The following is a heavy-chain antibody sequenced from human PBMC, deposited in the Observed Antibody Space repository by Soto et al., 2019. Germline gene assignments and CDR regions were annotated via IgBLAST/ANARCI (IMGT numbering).Heavy chain of an antibody. CDR1: GFSLSTGGMC. CDR3: ARISPLGIAVTGNDAVES. V-gene: IGHV2-70*11. J-gene: IGHJ3*02. D-gene: IGHD6-19*01. CDR2: IDWDDDK. Sequence: SGPTLVNPTQTLTLTCTFSGFSLSTGGMCVSWIRQPPGQALEWLARIDWDDDKYYSTSLKTRLTISKDTSKNQVVLTMTNMDPVDTATYYCARISPLGIAVTGNDAVESWGQGTMVTVSS.